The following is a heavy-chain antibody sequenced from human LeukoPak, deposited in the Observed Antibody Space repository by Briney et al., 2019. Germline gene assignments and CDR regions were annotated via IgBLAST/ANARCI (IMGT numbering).Heavy chain of an antibody. V-gene: IGHV4-59*08. CDR3: ASTQIGMAFDY. D-gene: IGHD1-14*01. CDR2: IYYSGST. J-gene: IGHJ4*02. CDR1: GGSISSYY. Sequence: SETLSLTCTVSGGSISSYYWSWIRQPPGKGLEWIGYIYYSGSTNYNPSLKSRVTISVDTSKNQFSLKLSSVTAADTTVYYCASTQIGMAFDYWGQGTLVTVSS.